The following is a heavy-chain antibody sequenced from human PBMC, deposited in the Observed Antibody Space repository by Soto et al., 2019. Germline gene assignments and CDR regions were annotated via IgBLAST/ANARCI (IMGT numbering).Heavy chain of an antibody. CDR1: GYSFTNYW. CDR2: IYPGDSDT. V-gene: IGHV5-51*01. D-gene: IGHD2-15*01. CDR3: ARLGYGRGGTCYSGDYYGMDV. J-gene: IGHJ6*02. Sequence: PGESLKISCKGSGYSFTNYWIGWVRQMPGKGLEWMGIIYPGDSDTTYSPSFQGQVTISADKSISTAYLQWCSLRASDTAMYYCARLGYGRGGTCYSGDYYGMDVWGQGTTVTVSS.